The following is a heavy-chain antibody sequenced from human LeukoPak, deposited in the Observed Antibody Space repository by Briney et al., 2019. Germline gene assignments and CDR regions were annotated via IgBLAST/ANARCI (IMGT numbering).Heavy chain of an antibody. D-gene: IGHD3-10*01. CDR2: ISSSSSYI. CDR1: GFTFSSYS. V-gene: IGHV3-21*01. Sequence: GGSLRLSCAASGFTFSSYSMKWVRQAPGKGLEWVSSISSSSSYIYYADSVKGRFTISRDNSKNTLYLQMNSLRAEDTAVYYCARGQSNEAYYYGSGSPSQLYGMDVWGQGTTVTVSS. J-gene: IGHJ6*02. CDR3: ARGQSNEAYYYGSGSPSQLYGMDV.